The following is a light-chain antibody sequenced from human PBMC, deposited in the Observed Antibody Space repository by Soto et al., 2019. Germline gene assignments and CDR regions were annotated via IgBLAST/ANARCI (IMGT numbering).Light chain of an antibody. V-gene: IGKV3-11*01. Sequence: VLTQSPATLSLSLGESATLSCRASQSIGTSLAWYQHRPGQPPRLLIYDGFNRATGIPARFSGGGSGTDFTLTISCLEPEDVAVYYCQQRSSWPPFTFGGGTKVDIK. CDR3: QQRSSWPPFT. CDR1: QSIGTS. CDR2: DGF. J-gene: IGKJ4*01.